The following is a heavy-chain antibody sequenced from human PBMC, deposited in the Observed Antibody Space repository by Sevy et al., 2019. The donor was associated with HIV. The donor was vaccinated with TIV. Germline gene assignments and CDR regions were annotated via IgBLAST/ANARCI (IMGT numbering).Heavy chain of an antibody. J-gene: IGHJ6*02. V-gene: IGHV3-48*02. CDR3: VRVYCGGDCYSSYYYYGMDV. D-gene: IGHD2-21*02. CDR1: GFTFSSYS. Sequence: GGSLRLSCAASGFTFSSYSMNWVRQAPGKGLEWVSYISSSSSTIYYADSVKGRFTISRDNAKNSLYLQMNSLRDEDTAVYYCVRVYCGGDCYSSYYYYGMDVWGQGTTVTVSS. CDR2: ISSSSSTI.